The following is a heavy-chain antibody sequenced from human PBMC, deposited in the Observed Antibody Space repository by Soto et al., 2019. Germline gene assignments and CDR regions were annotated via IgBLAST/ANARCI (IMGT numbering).Heavy chain of an antibody. J-gene: IGHJ4*02. V-gene: IGHV3-30-3*01. CDR2: ISYDGSNK. Sequence: QVQLVESGGGVVQPGRSLRLSCAASGFTFSSYAMHWVRQAPGKGLEGVAVISYDGSNKYYADSVKGRFTISRDNSKNTLYLQMNSLRAEDTAVYYCARDGPVVTATLDYWGQGTLVTVSS. CDR3: ARDGPVVTATLDY. D-gene: IGHD2-21*02. CDR1: GFTFSSYA.